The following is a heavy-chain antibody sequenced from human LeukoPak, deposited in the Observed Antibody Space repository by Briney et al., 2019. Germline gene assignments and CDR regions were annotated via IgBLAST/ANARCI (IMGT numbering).Heavy chain of an antibody. V-gene: IGHV1-18*01. CDR3: ARDLRTAAGTFWYY. D-gene: IGHD6-13*01. J-gene: IGHJ4*02. CDR1: GYTSTSYG. Sequence: GDSVKASCKASGYTSTSYGISSVRPAPGQGRERMGWISAYNGNTNYAQKLQGRVTMTTDTSTSTAYMELRSLRSADTAVYYCARDLRTAAGTFWYYWGQGTLVTVSS. CDR2: ISAYNGNT.